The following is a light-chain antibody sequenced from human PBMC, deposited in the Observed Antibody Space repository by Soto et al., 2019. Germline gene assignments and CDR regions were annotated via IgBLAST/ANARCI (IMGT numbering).Light chain of an antibody. J-gene: IGLJ1*01. CDR1: SSDVGGYNY. V-gene: IGLV2-14*01. CDR3: SSYTSSSTLEYV. CDR2: DVS. Sequence: QSALTQPASVSGSPGQSITISCTGTSSDVGGYNYVSWYQQHPGKAPKLMIYDVSNRPSGVSNRFSGSKSGNTASLTISGLQAGDEADYYCSSYTSSSTLEYVFGTGTKVTVL.